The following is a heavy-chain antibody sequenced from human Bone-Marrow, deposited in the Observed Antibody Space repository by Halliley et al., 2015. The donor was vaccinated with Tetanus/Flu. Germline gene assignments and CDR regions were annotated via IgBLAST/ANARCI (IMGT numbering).Heavy chain of an antibody. J-gene: IGHJ4*02. CDR3: ARDYRWALDS. D-gene: IGHD6-13*01. CDR2: TSYRAKWYN. Sequence: GWLGRTSYRAKWYNYYAESVKSRIIITPDPSKNQFSLQLNSVTPEDTAVYYCARDYRWALDSWGQGTLVTVSS. V-gene: IGHV6-1*01.